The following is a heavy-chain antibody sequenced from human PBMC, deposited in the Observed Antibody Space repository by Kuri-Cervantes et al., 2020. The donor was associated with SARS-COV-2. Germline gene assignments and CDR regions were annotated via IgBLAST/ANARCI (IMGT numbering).Heavy chain of an antibody. CDR2: LSAYNGNT. Sequence: ASVKVSCKASGYTFTSYGISWVRQAPGQGLEWMVGLSAYNGNTNYAQKFQGRDTSTADASTGTAYTELRSLRSDNTDVYYCARALTAWRNDILTGYPDYWGQGTLVTVSS. CDR3: ARALTAWRNDILTGYPDY. CDR1: GYTFTSYG. V-gene: IGHV1-18*01. D-gene: IGHD3-9*01. J-gene: IGHJ4*02.